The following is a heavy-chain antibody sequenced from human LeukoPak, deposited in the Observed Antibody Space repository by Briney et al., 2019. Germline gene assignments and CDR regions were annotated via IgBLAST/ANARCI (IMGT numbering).Heavy chain of an antibody. CDR3: ARVYCTNGVCYRRYYYYYMDV. CDR2: IYYSGST. D-gene: IGHD2-8*01. J-gene: IGHJ6*03. Sequence: PSETLSLTCTVSGGSISSSSYYWGWIRQPPGKGLEWIGSIYYSGSTYYNPSLKSRVTISVDTSKNQFSLKLSSVTAADTAVYYCARVYCTNGVCYRRYYYYYMDVWGKGTTVTVSS. V-gene: IGHV4-39*07. CDR1: GGSISSSSYY.